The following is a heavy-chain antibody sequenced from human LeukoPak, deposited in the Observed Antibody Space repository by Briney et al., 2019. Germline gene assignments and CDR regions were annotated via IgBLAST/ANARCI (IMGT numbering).Heavy chain of an antibody. D-gene: IGHD2-21*02. CDR3: VKGYCGGDCYFDY. J-gene: IGHJ4*02. Sequence: WGSLRLSCSASGFTFSSYAMHWGRRAPGKGRGYVSAISSNGGSTYYSDSVKGRFTISRDNSKNTLYLQMSSLRAEDTAVYYCVKGYCGGDCYFDYWGQGTLVTVSS. CDR1: GFTFSSYA. CDR2: ISSNGGST. V-gene: IGHV3-64D*06.